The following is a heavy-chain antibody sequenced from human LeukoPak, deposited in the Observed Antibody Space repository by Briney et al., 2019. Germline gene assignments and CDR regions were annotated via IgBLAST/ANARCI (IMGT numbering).Heavy chain of an antibody. V-gene: IGHV1-2*02. CDR3: AFAGVRELRPFDY. CDR1: GYTLTGSY. CDR2: INPNSGGS. Sequence: ASVKVSCKASGYTLTGSYMHWLRQAPGQGLEWMGWINPNSGGSSYAQMFQGRVTMTRDTSISTVYMELSRLRSDDTAVYYCAFAGVRELRPFDYWGQGTLLTVSS. D-gene: IGHD3-10*01. J-gene: IGHJ4*02.